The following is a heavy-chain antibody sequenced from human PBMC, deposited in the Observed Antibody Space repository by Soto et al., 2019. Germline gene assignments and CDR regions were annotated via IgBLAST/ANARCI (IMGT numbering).Heavy chain of an antibody. CDR3: ARESVTYCDFLTGYRGTPEW. CDR2: ISSSGSYI. Sequence: EVQLVESGGGLVKPGGSLRLSCAASGFTFSSYSMNWVRQAPGKGLEWVSLISSSGSYIYYADSVKGRFTISRDNAKNSLFLQMNSLRAEDTAVYYCARESVTYCDFLTGYRGTPEWWGKGTLVTVSS. J-gene: IGHJ4*02. V-gene: IGHV3-21*01. D-gene: IGHD3-9*01. CDR1: GFTFSSYS.